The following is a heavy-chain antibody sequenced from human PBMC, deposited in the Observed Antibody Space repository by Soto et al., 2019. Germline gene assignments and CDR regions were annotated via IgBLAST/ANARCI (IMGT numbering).Heavy chain of an antibody. CDR3: ARGDRGGSGSPASYYYSGLDV. Sequence: DVQVLESGGDLVQPGGSLRLSCAASGFTFNSYAMSWVRQAPGKGLEWVSSVSAGGDMTYYSDSVKGRFTISRDHSNNALFRQMNSLRIEDTSLYYCARGDRGGSGSPASYYYSGLDVCGQGISVTVS. CDR1: GFTFNSYA. V-gene: IGHV3-23*01. D-gene: IGHD3-10*01. J-gene: IGHJ6*02. CDR2: VSAGGDMT.